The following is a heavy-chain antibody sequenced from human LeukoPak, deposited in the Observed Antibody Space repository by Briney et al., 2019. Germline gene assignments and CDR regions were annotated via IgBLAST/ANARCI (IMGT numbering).Heavy chain of an antibody. V-gene: IGHV4-34*01. CDR3: ARPTYCSSTSCSGPFGY. Sequence: SETLSLTCAVYGGSFRGYYWSWIRQPPGKGLEWIGEINHSGSARYNPSLKCRVIISLDTSKNQFSLRLSSLTAADTAVYYCARPTYCSSTSCSGPFGYWGQGSLVTVSS. D-gene: IGHD2-2*01. CDR2: INHSGSA. J-gene: IGHJ4*02. CDR1: GGSFRGYY.